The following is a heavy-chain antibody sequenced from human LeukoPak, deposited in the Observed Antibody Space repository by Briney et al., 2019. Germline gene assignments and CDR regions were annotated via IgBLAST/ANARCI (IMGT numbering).Heavy chain of an antibody. CDR2: INPNSGGT. J-gene: IGHJ3*02. D-gene: IGHD1-26*01. V-gene: IGHV1-2*02. Sequence: ASVKVSCKASGYTFTGYYMHWVRQAPGQGLEWMGWINPNSGGTNFAQKFQGRVTMTRDTSISTAYMEVSRLGSDDTAVYYCATGSYLYDAFDIWGQGTMVTVSS. CDR1: GYTFTGYY. CDR3: ATGSYLYDAFDI.